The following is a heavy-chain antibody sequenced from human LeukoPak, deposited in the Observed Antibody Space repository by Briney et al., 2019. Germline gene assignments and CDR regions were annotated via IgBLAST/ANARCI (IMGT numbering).Heavy chain of an antibody. V-gene: IGHV3-7*01. CDR1: GLTFSSYW. Sequence: GGSLRLSCAASGLTFSSYWMSWVRQAPGKGLEWVANIKQDGSEKYYVDSVKGRFTISRDNAENSLYLQMNSLRAEDTAVYYCARIYYDSSGFDYFDYWGQGTLVTVSS. CDR2: IKQDGSEK. J-gene: IGHJ4*02. D-gene: IGHD3-22*01. CDR3: ARIYYDSSGFDYFDY.